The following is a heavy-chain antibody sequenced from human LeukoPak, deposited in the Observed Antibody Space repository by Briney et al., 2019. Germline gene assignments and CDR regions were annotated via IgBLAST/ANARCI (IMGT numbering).Heavy chain of an antibody. CDR2: ISYDGSNK. Sequence: PGGSLRLSCAASGFTFSSYGMHWVRQAPGKGLEWVAVISYDGSNKYYADSVKGRFTISRDNSKNTLYLQMNSLRAEDTAVYYCAKDWQWELFDNDAFDIWGQGTMVTVSS. J-gene: IGHJ3*02. V-gene: IGHV3-30*18. CDR1: GFTFSSYG. CDR3: AKDWQWELFDNDAFDI. D-gene: IGHD1-26*01.